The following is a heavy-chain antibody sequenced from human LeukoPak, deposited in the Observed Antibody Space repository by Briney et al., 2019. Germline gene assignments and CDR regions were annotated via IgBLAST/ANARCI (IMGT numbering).Heavy chain of an antibody. J-gene: IGHJ4*02. D-gene: IGHD3-22*01. CDR1: GFTFSSYA. CDR2: ISYDGSNK. Sequence: GGSLRLSCAASGFTFSSYAVHWVRQAPGKGLEWVAVISYDGSNKYYADSVKGRFTISRDNSKNTLYLQMNSLRAEDTAVYYCARGWYYYDSSGLPYWGQGTLVTVSS. V-gene: IGHV3-30-3*01. CDR3: ARGWYYYDSSGLPY.